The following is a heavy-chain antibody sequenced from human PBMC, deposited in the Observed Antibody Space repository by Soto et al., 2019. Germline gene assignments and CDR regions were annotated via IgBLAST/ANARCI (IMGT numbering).Heavy chain of an antibody. J-gene: IGHJ5*02. CDR1: GGSFSGYY. CDR2: INHSGST. V-gene: IGHV4-34*01. Sequence: SETLSLTCAVYGGSFSGYYWSWIRQPPGKGLEWIGEINHSGSTNYNPSLKSRVTISVDTSKNQFSLKLSSVTAADTAVYYCARGGPRNSTACYENCSHPRGQATLV. D-gene: IGHD2-15*01. CDR3: ARGGPRNSTACYENCSHP.